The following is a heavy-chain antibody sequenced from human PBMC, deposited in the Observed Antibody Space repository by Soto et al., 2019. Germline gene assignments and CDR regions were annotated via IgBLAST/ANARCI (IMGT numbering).Heavy chain of an antibody. CDR3: ARATMIVAVIVPGY. CDR2: ISYDGSNK. J-gene: IGHJ4*02. Sequence: GGSLRLSCAASGCNFSSYAMHWVRQAPGKGLEWVAVISYDGSNKYYADSVKGRFTISRDNSKNTLYLQMNSLRAEDTAVYYCARATMIVAVIVPGYWGQGTLVTVSS. D-gene: IGHD3-22*01. V-gene: IGHV3-30-3*01. CDR1: GCNFSSYA.